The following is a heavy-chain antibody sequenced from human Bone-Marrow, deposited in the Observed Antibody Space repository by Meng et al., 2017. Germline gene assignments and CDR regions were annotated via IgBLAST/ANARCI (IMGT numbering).Heavy chain of an antibody. CDR3: TRMVTGGDYVS. V-gene: IGHV3-73*01. J-gene: IGHJ5*02. CDR1: GFTFSGST. Sequence: GESLKISCAASGFTFSGSTMHWVRQASGKGLEWVGRIRGKADNYATKYAASVKGRFTIARDDSKNTAYLQMNSLKTEDTAVYYCTRMVTGGDYVSWGQGALVTGSS. CDR2: IRGKADNYAT. D-gene: IGHD4-17*01.